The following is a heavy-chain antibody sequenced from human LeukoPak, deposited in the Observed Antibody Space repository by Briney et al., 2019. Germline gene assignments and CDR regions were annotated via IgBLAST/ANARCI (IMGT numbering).Heavy chain of an antibody. D-gene: IGHD2-2*01. V-gene: IGHV3-9*01. CDR1: GFTFDDYA. CDR3: AKSGPAAISEIDY. Sequence: GGSLRLSCAASGFTFDDYAMHWVRQAPGKGLEWVSGISWNSGSIGYADSVKGRFTISRGNAKNSLYLQMNSLRAEDTALYYCAKSGPAAISEIDYWGQGTLVTVSS. J-gene: IGHJ4*02. CDR2: ISWNSGSI.